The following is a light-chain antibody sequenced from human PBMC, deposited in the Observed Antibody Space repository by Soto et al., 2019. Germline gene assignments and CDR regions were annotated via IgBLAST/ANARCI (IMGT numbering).Light chain of an antibody. J-gene: IGKJ1*01. CDR2: DAS. CDR1: QSINIW. V-gene: IGKV1-5*01. CDR3: QEYNSWRGEWT. Sequence: DIQMTQSPSTLSASVGDRVTITCRASQSINIWWACYQQKAGKAPKLLIYDASTLESGVPSRFSGSGSRTEFTLTISSLQPDDFATCYCQEYNSWRGEWTFGQGTKVEIK.